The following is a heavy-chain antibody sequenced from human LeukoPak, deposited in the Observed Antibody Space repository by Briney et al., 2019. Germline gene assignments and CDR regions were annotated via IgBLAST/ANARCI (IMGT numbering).Heavy chain of an antibody. CDR3: AKDRGVATAADSGWYQRGIDY. V-gene: IGHV3-30*18. J-gene: IGHJ4*02. CDR2: ISYDGSNK. CDR1: GFTFSSYG. Sequence: GGSLRLSCAASGFTFSSYGMHWVRQAPGKGLEWVAVISYDGSNKYYADSVKGRFTISRDNSKNTLYLQMNSLRAEDTAVYYCAKDRGVATAADSGWYQRGIDYWGQGTLVTVSS. D-gene: IGHD6-19*01.